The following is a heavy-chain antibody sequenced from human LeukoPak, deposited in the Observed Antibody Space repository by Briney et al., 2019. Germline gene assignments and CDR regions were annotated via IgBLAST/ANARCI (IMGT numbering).Heavy chain of an antibody. Sequence: GGSLRLCCAASGFTFSSYAMSWVRQAPGKGLEWVSAISGSGGSTYYADSVKGRFTISRDNSKNTLYLQMNSLRAEDTAVYYCAKDGAYYYDSSGSVLWGQGTLVTVSS. CDR3: AKDGAYYYDSSGSVL. CDR2: ISGSGGST. CDR1: GFTFSSYA. J-gene: IGHJ4*02. D-gene: IGHD3-22*01. V-gene: IGHV3-23*01.